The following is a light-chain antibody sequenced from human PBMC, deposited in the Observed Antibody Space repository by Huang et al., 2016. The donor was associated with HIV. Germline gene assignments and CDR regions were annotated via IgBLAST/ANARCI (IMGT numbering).Light chain of an antibody. CDR2: WAS. CDR1: HSILNPFNNKNY. CDR3: QQYCFTPMT. V-gene: IGKV4-1*01. J-gene: IGKJ3*01. Sequence: IVMTQSPDSLAVSLGERATINFKSSHSILNPFNNKNYLGWYQPRPGQPPKLRISWASTRESGVPDRFSGSGSGTNFTLTSSSLQAEDVAIYYCQQYCFTPMTFGPGTNVEIK.